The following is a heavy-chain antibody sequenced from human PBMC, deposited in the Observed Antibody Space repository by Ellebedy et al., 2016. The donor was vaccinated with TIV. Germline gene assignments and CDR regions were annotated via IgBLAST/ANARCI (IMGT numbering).Heavy chain of an antibody. J-gene: IGHJ6*02. Sequence: PGGSLRLSCAASGFTFSSYAMHWVRQAPGKGLEWVAVISYDGSNKYYADSVKGRFTISRDNSKNTLFLQMNSLRAEDTAVYFCTRGKARTGYQYGMDLWGQGTTVTVSS. CDR3: TRGKARTGYQYGMDL. CDR1: GFTFSSYA. V-gene: IGHV3-30*14. D-gene: IGHD2-2*01. CDR2: ISYDGSNK.